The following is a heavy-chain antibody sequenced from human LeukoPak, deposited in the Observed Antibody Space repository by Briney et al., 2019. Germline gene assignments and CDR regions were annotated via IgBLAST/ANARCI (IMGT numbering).Heavy chain of an antibody. CDR1: GFTFSSHW. D-gene: IGHD2/OR15-2a*01. Sequence: PGGSLRLFCAASGFTFSSHWMSWVRQAPGKGLAWVANIEQGGSEKHYVDSVKGRFTISRDNARSSSYLQMNSLSAEDTAVYYCARLSRTSVFDYWGQGILVTVSS. CDR3: ARLSRTSVFDY. CDR2: IEQGGSEK. V-gene: IGHV3-7*01. J-gene: IGHJ4*02.